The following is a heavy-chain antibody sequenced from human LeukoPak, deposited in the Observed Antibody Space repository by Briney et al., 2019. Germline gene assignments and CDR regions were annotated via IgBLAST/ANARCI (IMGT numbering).Heavy chain of an antibody. Sequence: ASVKVSCKASGYTFTSYGISWVRQAPGQGLEWMGWISACNGDTNYAQKLQGRVTMTTDTSTSTAYMELRSLRFDDTAVYYCAGPYGSGSYHWFDPWGQGTLVTVSS. V-gene: IGHV1-18*01. CDR2: ISACNGDT. CDR1: GYTFTSYG. D-gene: IGHD3-10*01. J-gene: IGHJ5*02. CDR3: AGPYGSGSYHWFDP.